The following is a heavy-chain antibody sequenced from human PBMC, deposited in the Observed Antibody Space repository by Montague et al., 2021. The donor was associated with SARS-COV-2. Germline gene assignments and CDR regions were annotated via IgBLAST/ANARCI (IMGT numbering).Heavy chain of an antibody. CDR3: AIGERGAWYNHYFDY. CDR2: VYYSGST. CDR1: GDSISIYY. D-gene: IGHD6-19*01. V-gene: IGHV4-59*13. J-gene: IGHJ4*02. Sequence: SETLSLTCTVSGDSISIYYWSWIRQSPVTGLSWIGSVYYSGSTYFDPSLNSRVTMSVDTPKNQFSLKLMSVTAADTAVYYCAIGERGAWYNHYFDYWGQGALGTV.